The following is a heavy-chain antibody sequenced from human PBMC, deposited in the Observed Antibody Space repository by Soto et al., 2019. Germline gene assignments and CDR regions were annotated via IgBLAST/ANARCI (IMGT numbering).Heavy chain of an antibody. J-gene: IGHJ4*02. V-gene: IGHV4-39*01. CDR2: IFYIGST. CDR3: ASRSLLWFGDPAYYFNY. CDR1: GGSISSSSYY. Sequence: PSETLSLTCTVSGGSISSSSYYWGWIRQPPGKGQERIGNIFYIGSTYYNPSLKSRVTISVDTSKNQFSLKVPSVIAADTAVYFCASRSLLWFGDPAYYFNYWGQGTLVTVSS. D-gene: IGHD3-10*01.